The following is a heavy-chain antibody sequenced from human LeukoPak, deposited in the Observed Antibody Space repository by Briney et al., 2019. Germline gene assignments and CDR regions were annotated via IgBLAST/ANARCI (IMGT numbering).Heavy chain of an antibody. CDR1: GFTFSSYS. Sequence: GGSLRLSCAASGFTFSSYSMNWVRQAPGKGLEWVSSISSSSSYIYYADSVKGRFTISRDDAKNSLYLQMNSLRAEDTAVYYCARDWGEYYFDYWGQGTLVTVSS. J-gene: IGHJ4*02. D-gene: IGHD3-16*01. CDR3: ARDWGEYYFDY. V-gene: IGHV3-21*01. CDR2: ISSSSSYI.